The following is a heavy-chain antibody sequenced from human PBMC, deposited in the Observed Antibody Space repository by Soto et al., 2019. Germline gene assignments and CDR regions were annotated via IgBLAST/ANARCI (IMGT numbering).Heavy chain of an antibody. CDR1: GYTFTSYG. V-gene: IGHV1-18*01. D-gene: IGHD6-19*01. Sequence: QVQLVQSGAEVKKPGASVKVSCKASGYTFTSYGISWVRQATGQGLEWMGWISAYNGNTNRAQQRQSRDTMTTDTSTNTDNMDLMSLTSDDKAVYYCARDDGGGQWPFDYWGQGKLVTVSS. CDR2: ISAYNGNT. CDR3: ARDDGGGQWPFDY. J-gene: IGHJ4*02.